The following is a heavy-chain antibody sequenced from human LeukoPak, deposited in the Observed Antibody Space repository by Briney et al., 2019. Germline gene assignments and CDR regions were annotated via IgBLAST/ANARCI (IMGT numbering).Heavy chain of an antibody. CDR3: AKGLREYDFWSGYAT. CDR1: GFTFSSYA. CDR2: ISASGGSP. J-gene: IGHJ5*02. Sequence: GGSLRLSCAASGFTFSSYAMMWVRQAPGKGLDWVSTISASGGSPNYADSVKGRFTTSRDNSKNTLFLQMNSLRAEDTALYYCAKGLREYDFWSGYATWGQGTLVTVPS. D-gene: IGHD3-3*01. V-gene: IGHV3-23*01.